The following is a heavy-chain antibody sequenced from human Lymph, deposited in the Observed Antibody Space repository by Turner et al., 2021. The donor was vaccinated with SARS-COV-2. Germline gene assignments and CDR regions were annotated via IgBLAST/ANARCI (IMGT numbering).Heavy chain of an antibody. J-gene: IGHJ4*02. CDR1: GITVSSNY. CDR3: ARDLGGYTDY. CDR2: VYAGGST. Sequence: EVQLVESGGGLVQPGGSLRLSCAASGITVSSNYMSWVRQAPGKGLEWVSVVYAGGSTFYADSVKGRFTISRDNSKNTLFLQMNSLRAEDTAVFYCARDLGGYTDYWGQGTLVTVSS. V-gene: IGHV3-66*02. D-gene: IGHD5-12*01.